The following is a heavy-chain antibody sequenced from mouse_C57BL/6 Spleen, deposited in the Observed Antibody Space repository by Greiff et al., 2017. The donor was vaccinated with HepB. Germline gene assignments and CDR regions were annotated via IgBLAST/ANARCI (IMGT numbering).Heavy chain of an antibody. CDR2: IYPGDGDT. CDR1: GYAFSSSW. D-gene: IGHD2-4*01. J-gene: IGHJ3*01. CDR3: AREESYYDYDGGAY. Sequence: VQLQQSGPELVKPGASVKISCKASGYAFSSSWMNWVKQRPGKGLEWIERIYPGDGDTNYNGKFKGKATLTADKSSSTAYMQLSSLTSEDSAVYFCAREESYYDYDGGAYWGQGTLVTVSA. V-gene: IGHV1-82*01.